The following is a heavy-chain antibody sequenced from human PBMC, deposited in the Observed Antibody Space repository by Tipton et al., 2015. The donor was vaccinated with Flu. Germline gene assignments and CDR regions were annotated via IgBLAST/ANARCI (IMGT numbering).Heavy chain of an antibody. CDR3: AREGRGTNAADY. CDR2: VSRTGGT. J-gene: IGHJ4*02. V-gene: IGHV4-38-2*02. CDR1: GDSIRSDYF. D-gene: IGHD1-14*01. Sequence: TLSLTCAVSGDSIRSDYFWGWIRQFPGKGLEWIGSVSRTGGTNYNPSLKSRVTISIDTSKNQFSLKLSSVTAADTAVYYCAREGRGTNAADYWGQGTLVTVSS.